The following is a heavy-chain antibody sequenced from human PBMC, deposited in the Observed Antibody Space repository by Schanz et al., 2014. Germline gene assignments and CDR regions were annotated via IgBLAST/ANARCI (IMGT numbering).Heavy chain of an antibody. CDR1: EFTFSTYA. D-gene: IGHD3-22*01. CDR3: AKDPSHGDYDYYFDY. J-gene: IGHJ4*02. V-gene: IGHV3-23*04. Sequence: VQLVESGGGVVQPGGSLRLSCEASEFTFSTYAMSWVRQAPGKGLEWVSAISGSGGSTYYADSVKGRFTISRDNSKNTLYLQMNSLRAEDTAVYYCAKDPSHGDYDYYFDYWGQGTLVTVSS. CDR2: ISGSGGST.